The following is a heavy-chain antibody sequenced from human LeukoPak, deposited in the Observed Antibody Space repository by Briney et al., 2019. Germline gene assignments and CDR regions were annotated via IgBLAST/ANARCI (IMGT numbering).Heavy chain of an antibody. D-gene: IGHD5-18*01. CDR1: GYTFTGYY. V-gene: IGHV1-2*02. CDR2: INPNSGGT. Sequence: ASVKVSCKASGYTFTGYYMHWVRQALGQGLEWMGWINPNSGGTNYAQKFQGRVTMTRDTSISAAYMELSRLRSDDTAVYYCARDGEYSYGNDYWGQGTLVTVSS. J-gene: IGHJ4*02. CDR3: ARDGEYSYGNDY.